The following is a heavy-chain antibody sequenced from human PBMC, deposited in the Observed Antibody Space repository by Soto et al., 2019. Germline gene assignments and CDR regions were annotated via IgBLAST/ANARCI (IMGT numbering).Heavy chain of an antibody. Sequence: QVQLVQSGAEVKKPESSVKVSCKAPGGTFSNYDISWVRQAPGQGLEWMGGIIPMFGTANYAQRFQDRVTITADESTHTVYMELSSLRSEDTALYFCASGIQLWLRRINNGYSGWDQGTLVTVSS. D-gene: IGHD5-18*01. CDR2: IIPMFGTA. CDR3: ASGIQLWLRRINNGYSG. J-gene: IGHJ4*02. V-gene: IGHV1-69*12. CDR1: GGTFSNYD.